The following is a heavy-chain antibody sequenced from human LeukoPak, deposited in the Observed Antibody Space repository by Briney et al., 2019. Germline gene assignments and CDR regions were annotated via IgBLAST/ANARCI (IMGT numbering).Heavy chain of an antibody. Sequence: GGSLRLSCAASGFTFSSYAMHWVRQAPGKGLEWVAVISYDGSNKYYADSVKGRFTISRDNSKNTLYLQMNSLRAEDTAVYYCAGGPGIQLWLSYWGQGTLVTVSS. CDR1: GFTFSSYA. V-gene: IGHV3-30*14. CDR2: ISYDGSNK. J-gene: IGHJ4*02. CDR3: AGGPGIQLWLSY. D-gene: IGHD5-18*01.